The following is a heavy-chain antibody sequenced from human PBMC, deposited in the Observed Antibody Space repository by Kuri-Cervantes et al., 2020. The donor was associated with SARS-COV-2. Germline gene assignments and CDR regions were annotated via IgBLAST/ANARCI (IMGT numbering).Heavy chain of an antibody. CDR1: GYPISSGYN. J-gene: IGHJ4*02. Sequence: SETLSLSCGVSGYPISSGYNWGWIRHPPGKGLEWIGSIYHTGTTSYTSSLKSRVTMSVDTSKNQFSLKLSSVTAADTAVYYCARLPALPWYFDYWGQGTLVTVSS. CDR3: ARLPALPWYFDY. V-gene: IGHV4-38-2*01. CDR2: IYHTGTT.